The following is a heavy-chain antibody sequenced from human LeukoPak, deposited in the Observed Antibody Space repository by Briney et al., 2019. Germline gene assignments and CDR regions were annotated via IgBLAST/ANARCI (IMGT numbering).Heavy chain of an antibody. CDR1: GGSFSGYY. Sequence: SETLSLTCAVYGGSFSGYYWSWIRQPPGKGLEWIGEINHSGSTNYNPSLKSRVTISVDTSKNQFSLKLSSVTAADTAVYYCARVSGGSKYYYYYMDVWGKGTTVTVPS. V-gene: IGHV4-34*01. J-gene: IGHJ6*03. CDR3: ARVSGGSKYYYYYMDV. D-gene: IGHD2-15*01. CDR2: INHSGST.